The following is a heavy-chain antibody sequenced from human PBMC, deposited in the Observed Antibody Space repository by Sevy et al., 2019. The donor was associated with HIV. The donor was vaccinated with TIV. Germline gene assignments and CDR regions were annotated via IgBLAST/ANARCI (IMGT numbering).Heavy chain of an antibody. D-gene: IGHD6-13*01. V-gene: IGHV3-30*04. CDR2: ISYDGSNK. CDR3: ARAPGSVIAAGPYDLDY. Sequence: GGSLRLSCAASGFTFSSHAMHWVRQAPGKGLEWMTIISYDGSNKNHADSVKGRFTIYRDNSKNTLYLQMKGLRPEDTAEYYCARAPGSVIAAGPYDLDYWGQGTLVTVSS. J-gene: IGHJ4*02. CDR1: GFTFSSHA.